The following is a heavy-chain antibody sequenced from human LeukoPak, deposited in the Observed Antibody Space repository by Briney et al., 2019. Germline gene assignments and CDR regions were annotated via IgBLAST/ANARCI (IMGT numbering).Heavy chain of an antibody. V-gene: IGHV3-21*01. CDR1: GFTFSSYS. CDR2: ISSSSSYI. Sequence: PGGSLRLSCAASGFTFSSYSMNWVRQAPGKGLEWVSSISSSSSYIYYADSVKGRFTISRDNAKNSLYLQMNSLRAEDTAVYYCARDPIGSGWYGPDYFDYWGQGTLVTVSS. D-gene: IGHD6-19*01. J-gene: IGHJ4*02. CDR3: ARDPIGSGWYGPDYFDY.